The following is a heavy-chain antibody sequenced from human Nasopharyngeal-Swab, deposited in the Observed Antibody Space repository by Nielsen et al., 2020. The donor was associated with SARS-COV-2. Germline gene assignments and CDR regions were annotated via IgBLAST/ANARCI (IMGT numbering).Heavy chain of an antibody. D-gene: IGHD4-23*01. Sequence: GEFLKISCAGSGYTFSSYWMHWVRQVPGKGLVWVSRINEDGSIRDYADSVKGRFTISRDNGKNTLYLQMNSLRGEDTAVYYCTRDIGGKYGYWGQGNLVTVSS. CDR1: GYTFSSYW. CDR3: TRDIGGKYGY. CDR2: INEDGSIR. J-gene: IGHJ4*02. V-gene: IGHV3-74*01.